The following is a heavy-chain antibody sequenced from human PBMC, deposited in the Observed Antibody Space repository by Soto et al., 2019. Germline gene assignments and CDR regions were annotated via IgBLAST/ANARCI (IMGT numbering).Heavy chain of an antibody. J-gene: IGHJ4*02. Sequence: VQLVQSGAEVKKPGESLRISCKGSGYSFTSYWISWVRQMPGKGLEWMGRTYYRSKWKNDYAVSVNSRITINPDTSKNQLSLQLNSVTPEDTAVYYCVRGVDSSFDYWGQGTLVTVSS. CDR3: VRGVDSSFDY. V-gene: IGHV6-1*01. D-gene: IGHD6-13*01. CDR2: TYYRSKWKN. CDR1: GYSFTSYWI.